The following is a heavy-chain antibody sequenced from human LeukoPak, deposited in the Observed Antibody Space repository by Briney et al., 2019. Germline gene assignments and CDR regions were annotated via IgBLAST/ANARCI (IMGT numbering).Heavy chain of an antibody. D-gene: IGHD3-9*01. CDR3: ARDRDFDWLSNLDAFDI. CDR2: ISWDGGST. CDR1: GFTFDDYS. J-gene: IGHJ3*02. V-gene: IGHV3-43*01. Sequence: GGSLRLSCAASGFTFDDYSMHWVRQGPGKGLEWVSVISWDGGSTSYADSVKGRFTISRDNARNSLYLQMSSLRAEDTAVYYCARDRDFDWLSNLDAFDIWGQGTMVTVSS.